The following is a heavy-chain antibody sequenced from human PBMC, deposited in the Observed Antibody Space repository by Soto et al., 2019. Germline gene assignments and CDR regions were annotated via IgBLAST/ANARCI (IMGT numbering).Heavy chain of an antibody. J-gene: IGHJ4*02. Sequence: GRSLRLSCTASGFTFRSYAMHCVRQPPSKGLEWEALISYSASNTYYADSEKGRFSISRDISNNTLYLQMNSLRSEDTAVYYCARAPGGSTETFDSWGQGTLVTVSS. CDR1: GFTFRSYA. D-gene: IGHD3-10*01. V-gene: IGHV3-30-3*01. CDR2: ISYSASNT. CDR3: ARAPGGSTETFDS.